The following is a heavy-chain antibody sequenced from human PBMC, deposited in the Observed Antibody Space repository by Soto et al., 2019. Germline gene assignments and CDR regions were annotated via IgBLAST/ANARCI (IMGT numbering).Heavy chain of an antibody. V-gene: IGHV1-69*05. Sequence: QVQLVQSGAEVKKPGSSVKVSCKASGGTFSSYAISWVRQAPGQGLEWMGGIIPIFGTPDYAQKFQGRVTIXXDESTSTAYMGLSSLRSEDTAVYYCARQPPVTPHYYYGMDVWGQGTTVTVSS. D-gene: IGHD4-4*01. CDR3: ARQPPVTPHYYYGMDV. CDR2: IIPIFGTP. J-gene: IGHJ6*02. CDR1: GGTFSSYA.